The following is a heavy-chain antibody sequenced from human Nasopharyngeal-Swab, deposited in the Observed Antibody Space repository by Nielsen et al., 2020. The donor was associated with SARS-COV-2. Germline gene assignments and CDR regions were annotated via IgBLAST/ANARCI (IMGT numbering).Heavy chain of an antibody. Sequence: VRQMPGKGLEWMGIIYPGDSDTRYSPSFQGQVTISADKSISTAYLQWSSLKASDTAMYYCARAVAGTYYHYGMDVWGQGTTVTVSS. V-gene: IGHV5-51*01. D-gene: IGHD6-19*01. CDR2: IYPGDSDT. CDR3: ARAVAGTYYHYGMDV. J-gene: IGHJ6*02.